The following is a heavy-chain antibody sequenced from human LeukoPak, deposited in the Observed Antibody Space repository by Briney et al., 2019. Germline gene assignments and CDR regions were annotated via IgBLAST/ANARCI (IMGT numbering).Heavy chain of an antibody. CDR1: GYTFTSYY. CDR2: INPSGGST. Sequence: EASVKVSCKASGYTFTSYYMHWVRQAPGQGLEWMGIINPSGGSTSYAQKFQGRVTMTRDTSTSTVYMELSSLRSEDTAVYYCARVVGYCSGGSCSRGSWFDPWGQGTLVTVSS. CDR3: ARVVGYCSGGSCSRGSWFDP. V-gene: IGHV1-46*01. D-gene: IGHD2-15*01. J-gene: IGHJ5*02.